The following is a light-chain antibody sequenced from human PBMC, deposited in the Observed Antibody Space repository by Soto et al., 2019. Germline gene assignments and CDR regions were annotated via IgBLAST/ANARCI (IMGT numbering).Light chain of an antibody. V-gene: IGKV3-15*01. CDR3: QQYNNWPPIT. J-gene: IGKJ5*01. CDR1: HSVSSK. Sequence: EIVMTQSPATLSASPGERVTLSCRASHSVSSKLAWYQQKPGQAPRLLIYGASTRATGIPGRFSGSGSGTEFTLTISSLQSEDSAVYYCQQYNNWPPITFGQGTRLEIK. CDR2: GAS.